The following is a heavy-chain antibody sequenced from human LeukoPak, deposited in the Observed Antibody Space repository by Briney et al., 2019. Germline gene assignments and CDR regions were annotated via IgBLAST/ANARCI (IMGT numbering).Heavy chain of an antibody. V-gene: IGHV3-23*01. D-gene: IGHD3-10*01. CDR2: ISGGTT. CDR3: AKSVYHSGNY. CDR1: GFTISTYG. Sequence: GGSLRLSCAAPGFTISTYGMSWVRQAPGKGLEWVSSISGGTTYYADSVKGRFAISRDNSKNTVSLQMNSLRAEDTAVYYCAKSVYHSGNYWGQGTLVTVSS. J-gene: IGHJ4*02.